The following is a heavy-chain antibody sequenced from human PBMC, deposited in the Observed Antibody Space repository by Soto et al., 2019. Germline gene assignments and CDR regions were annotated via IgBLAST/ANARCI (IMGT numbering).Heavy chain of an antibody. V-gene: IGHV1-69*13. Sequence: ASVKVSCKASGYTFTSYAISWVRQAPGQGLEWMGGIIPIFGTANYAQKFQGRVTITADESTSTAYMELSSLRSEDTAVYYCARDFGSGWPRGVWFDPWGQGTLVTVSS. D-gene: IGHD6-19*01. CDR2: IIPIFGTA. J-gene: IGHJ5*02. CDR1: GYTFTSYA. CDR3: ARDFGSGWPRGVWFDP.